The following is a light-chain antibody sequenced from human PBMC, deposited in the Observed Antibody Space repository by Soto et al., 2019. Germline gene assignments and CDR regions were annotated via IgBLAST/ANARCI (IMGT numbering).Light chain of an antibody. Sequence: EIVLTQSPGTLSLSPGERATLSCRASQSVSNNYLAWYQQKPGQAPRLLIYGASNRATGIPDRFRGSGSGTEFTLTIDSLQSEDFAVYYCQQYNDWPPAFGGGTKVDIK. CDR2: GAS. V-gene: IGKV3D-15*01. CDR3: QQYNDWPPA. J-gene: IGKJ4*01. CDR1: QSVSNN.